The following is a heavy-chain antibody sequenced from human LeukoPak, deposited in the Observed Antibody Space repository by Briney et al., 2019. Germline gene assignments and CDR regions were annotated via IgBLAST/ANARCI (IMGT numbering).Heavy chain of an antibody. D-gene: IGHD5-12*01. CDR2: IYRSGST. Sequence: SETLSLTCVVSGGSISSGGYSWNWIRQPPGKGLEWIGYIYRSGSTYYNPSFKSRVTLSLDRSKNQFSLKLSSVTAADTAVYYCARAIIWGDRTWISPSDAFDIWGQGTVVTVSS. V-gene: IGHV4-30-2*01. J-gene: IGHJ3*02. CDR1: GGSISSGGYS. CDR3: ARAIIWGDRTWISPSDAFDI.